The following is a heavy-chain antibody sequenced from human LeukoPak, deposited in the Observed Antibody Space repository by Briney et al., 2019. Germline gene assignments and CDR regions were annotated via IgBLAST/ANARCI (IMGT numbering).Heavy chain of an antibody. V-gene: IGHV3-74*01. Sequence: GGSLRLSCAASGYTFSSYWMHWVRQGPGKGLVWVSRINEDGSSTSYAESVRGRFTISRDNAKNTLYLQMNSLRAEDAAVYYWTRDTFGARDSWGQGTLVTVSS. D-gene: IGHD3-10*01. J-gene: IGHJ4*02. CDR3: TRDTFGARDS. CDR2: INEDGSST. CDR1: GYTFSSYW.